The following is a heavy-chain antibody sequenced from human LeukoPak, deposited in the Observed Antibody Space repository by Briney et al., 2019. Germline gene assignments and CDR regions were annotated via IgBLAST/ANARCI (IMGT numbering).Heavy chain of an antibody. CDR3: ARHRTGYFGLPPYWYFDL. Sequence: PSETLSLTCTVSGGSISSYYWSWIRQPPGKGLEWIGYIYYSGSTNYNPSLKSRVTISVDTSKNQFSLKLSSVTAADTAVYYCARHRTGYFGLPPYWYFDLWGRGTLVTVSS. D-gene: IGHD3-9*01. V-gene: IGHV4-59*08. CDR1: GGSISSYY. J-gene: IGHJ2*01. CDR2: IYYSGST.